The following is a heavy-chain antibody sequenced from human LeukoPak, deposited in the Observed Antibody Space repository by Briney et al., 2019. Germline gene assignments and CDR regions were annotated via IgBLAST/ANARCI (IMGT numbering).Heavy chain of an antibody. V-gene: IGHV1-2*02. D-gene: IGHD3-16*02. CDR3: ARGVLLRLRLGELPLRDRFDP. Sequence: ASVKVSCKASGYTFTGYYMHWVRQAPGQGLEWMGWINPNSGGTNYAQKFQGRVTMTRDTSISTAYMELSRLRSDDTAVYYCARGVLLRLRLGELPLRDRFDPWGQGTLVTVSS. J-gene: IGHJ5*02. CDR2: INPNSGGT. CDR1: GYTFTGYY.